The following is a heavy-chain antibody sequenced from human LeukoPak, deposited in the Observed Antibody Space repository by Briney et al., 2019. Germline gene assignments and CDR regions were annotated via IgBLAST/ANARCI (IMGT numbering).Heavy chain of an antibody. J-gene: IGHJ4*02. V-gene: IGHV3-48*01. D-gene: IGHD3-3*01. CDR3: ARDPGTIFDVLNYHFDN. Sequence: GGSLRLSCAASGFTFSSYSMNWVRQAPGKGLEWVSYISSSSSTIYYADSVQGRFTVSRDNFKNTLYLQMNSLRAEDTAIYYCARDPGTIFDVLNYHFDNWGQGTLVTVSS. CDR2: ISSSSSTI. CDR1: GFTFSSYS.